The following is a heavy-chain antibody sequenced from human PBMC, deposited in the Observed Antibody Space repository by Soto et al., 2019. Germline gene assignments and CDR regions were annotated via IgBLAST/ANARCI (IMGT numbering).Heavy chain of an antibody. J-gene: IGHJ6*02. Sequence: PGGSLRLSCAASGFTFSDYYMSWIRQAPGKGLEWVSYISSSSSYTYYADSVKGRFTISRDNSKNTLYLQMNSLRAEDTAVYYCAKVQSSPDIVLVPAAIPIPDGPLSYGMDVWGQGTTVTVSS. V-gene: IGHV3-11*05. CDR3: AKVQSSPDIVLVPAAIPIPDGPLSYGMDV. D-gene: IGHD2-2*02. CDR2: ISSSSSYT. CDR1: GFTFSDYY.